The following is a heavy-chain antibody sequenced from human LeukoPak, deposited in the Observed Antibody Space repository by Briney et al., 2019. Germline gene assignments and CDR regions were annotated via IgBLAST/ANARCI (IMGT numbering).Heavy chain of an antibody. CDR1: GGSISSYY. CDR2: IYYSGST. V-gene: IGHV4-59*01. Sequence: PSETLSLTCTVSGGSISSYYWSWIWQPPGKGLEWIGYIYYSGSTNYNPSLKSRVTISVDTSKNQFSLELSSVTAADTAVYYCASFAMVRGVSYWGQGTLVTVSS. J-gene: IGHJ4*02. D-gene: IGHD3-10*01. CDR3: ASFAMVRGVSY.